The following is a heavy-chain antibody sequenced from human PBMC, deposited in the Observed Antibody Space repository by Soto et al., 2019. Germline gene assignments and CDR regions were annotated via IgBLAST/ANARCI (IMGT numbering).Heavy chain of an antibody. Sequence: PGGSLRLSCAASGFTVSSKYMSWVRQAPGKGLEWVSLIQSGGPTYYADSVKGRFTISRDTSENTLHLQMDSLRAEDTAVYYCARDDVLCDGGRCYGVPLDGWGKGTTVTLS. V-gene: IGHV3-66*01. D-gene: IGHD2-15*01. CDR1: GFTVSSKY. CDR3: ARDDVLCDGGRCYGVPLDG. CDR2: IQSGGPT. J-gene: IGHJ6*03.